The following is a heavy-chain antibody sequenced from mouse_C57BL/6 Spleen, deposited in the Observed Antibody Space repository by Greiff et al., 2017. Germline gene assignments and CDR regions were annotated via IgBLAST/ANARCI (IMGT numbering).Heavy chain of an antibody. CDR3: ARDDYYGSSYGAMDY. CDR2: IYPGSGST. D-gene: IGHD1-1*01. V-gene: IGHV1-55*01. J-gene: IGHJ4*01. Sequence: QVQLQQSGAELVKPGASVKMSCKASGYTFTSYWITWVKQRPGQGLEWIGDIYPGSGSTNYNEKFKSKATLTVDTSSSTAYMQLSSLTSEDSAVYYGARDDYYGSSYGAMDYWGQGTSVTVSS. CDR1: GYTFTSYW.